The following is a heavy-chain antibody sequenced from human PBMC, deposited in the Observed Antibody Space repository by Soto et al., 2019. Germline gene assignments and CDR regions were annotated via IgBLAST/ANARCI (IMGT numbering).Heavy chain of an antibody. CDR3: AKALGELSPESFDY. J-gene: IGHJ4*02. CDR2: ISYDGSNK. Sequence: PGGSLRLSCAASGFTFSSYGMHWVRQAQGKGLEWVTFISYDGSNKYYADSVKGRVTVSRDNSKNTQYPQMNSLRAEDTAVYFCAKALGELSPESFDYWGRGTLVTVSS. V-gene: IGHV3-30*18. CDR1: GFTFSSYG. D-gene: IGHD3-16*02.